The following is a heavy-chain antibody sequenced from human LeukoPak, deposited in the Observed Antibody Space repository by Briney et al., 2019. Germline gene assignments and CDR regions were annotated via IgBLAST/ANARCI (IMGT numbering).Heavy chain of an antibody. CDR1: GFTLSDHY. CDR3: SRGYSGVSVYAFDI. Sequence: GGSLRLSCAASGFTLSDHYIDWVRQAPGKGLEWVGRSGNKADSYTTEYAASVNGRFTISRDGSKNSLYLQMNSLKSEDTAVYYCSRGYSGVSVYAFDIWGPGTMVTVS. J-gene: IGHJ3*02. V-gene: IGHV3-72*01. CDR2: SGNKADSYTT. D-gene: IGHD5-12*01.